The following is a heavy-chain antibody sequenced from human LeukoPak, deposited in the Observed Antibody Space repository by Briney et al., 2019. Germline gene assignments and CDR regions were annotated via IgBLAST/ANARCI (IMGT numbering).Heavy chain of an antibody. CDR3: AKAVGGEFDP. J-gene: IGHJ5*02. V-gene: IGHV3-30*18. Sequence: GRSLRLSCAASGFTFSSYGMHWVRQAPGKGLEWVAVISYHGSNKYYADSVKGRFTISRDNSKNTLYLQMNSLRAEDTAVYYCAKAVGGEFDPWGQGTLVTVSS. CDR2: ISYHGSNK. CDR1: GFTFSSYG.